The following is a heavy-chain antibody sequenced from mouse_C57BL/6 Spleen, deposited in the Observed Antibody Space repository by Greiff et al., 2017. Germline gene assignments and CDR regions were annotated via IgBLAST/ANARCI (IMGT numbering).Heavy chain of an antibody. CDR1: GYSITSGYY. D-gene: IGHD2-3*01. Sequence: EVQLVESGPGLVKPSQSLSLTCSVTGYSITSGYYWNWIRQFPGNKLEWMGYISYDGSHNYNPSLKNRISITRDTTKNQFFLKLNSVTTEDTATYYGARRGAYDGYYYAMDYWGQGTSVTVSS. J-gene: IGHJ4*01. V-gene: IGHV3-6*01. CDR3: ARRGAYDGYYYAMDY. CDR2: ISYDGSH.